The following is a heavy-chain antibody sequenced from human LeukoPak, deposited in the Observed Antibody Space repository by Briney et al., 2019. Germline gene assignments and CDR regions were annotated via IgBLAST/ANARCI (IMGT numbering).Heavy chain of an antibody. V-gene: IGHV1-2*02. Sequence: ASVKVSCKASGYTFTGYYMHWVRQAPGQGLEWMGWINPNSGGTNYAQKFQGRVTMTRDTSISTAYMELSRLRSDDTAVYYCARGFDDHPGAFDIWGQGTMVTVSS. CDR3: ARGFDDHPGAFDI. CDR2: INPNSGGT. J-gene: IGHJ3*02. CDR1: GYTFTGYY.